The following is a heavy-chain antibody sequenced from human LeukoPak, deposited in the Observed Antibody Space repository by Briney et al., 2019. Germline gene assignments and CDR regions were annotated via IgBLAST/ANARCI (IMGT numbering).Heavy chain of an antibody. V-gene: IGHV3-33*01. CDR2: IWYDGSNK. D-gene: IGHD5-12*01. CDR1: GFTFSNYG. J-gene: IGHJ4*02. CDR3: ARENLLGGFFDY. Sequence: PGKSLRLSCAASGFTFSNYGMHGVRQAPGKGLEGGAVIWYDGSNKYYADSVKGRFTFSRDNSKNTLYLQMNSLRAEDTAVYYCARENLLGGFFDYWGQGILVTVSS.